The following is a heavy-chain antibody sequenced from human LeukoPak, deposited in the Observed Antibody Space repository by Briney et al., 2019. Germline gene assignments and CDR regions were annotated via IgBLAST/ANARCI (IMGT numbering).Heavy chain of an antibody. CDR1: GGAISSGDYY. CDR3: ASGLRYFDWLYSGHGAVDY. Sequence: SETLSLTCTVSGGAISSGDYYWSWIRQPPGKGLEWIGYMYYSGSTYYNPSLKSRATISVDTSKNQFSLKLSSVTAADTAVYYCASGLRYFDWLYSGHGAVDYWGQGTLVTVSS. CDR2: MYYSGST. D-gene: IGHD3-9*01. V-gene: IGHV4-30-4*01. J-gene: IGHJ4*02.